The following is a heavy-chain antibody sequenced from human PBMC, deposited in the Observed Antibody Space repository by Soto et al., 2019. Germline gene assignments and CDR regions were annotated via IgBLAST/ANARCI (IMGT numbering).Heavy chain of an antibody. Sequence: GGSLRLSCAASGFTFSSYAMSWVRQAPGKGLEWVSAISGSGGSTYYADSVKGRFTISRDNSKNTLYLQMNSLRAEDTAVYYCARGGLRYCRSSSCPNLDYWGQGTLVTVSS. V-gene: IGHV3-23*01. D-gene: IGHD2-2*01. CDR3: ARGGLRYCRSSSCPNLDY. CDR1: GFTFSSYA. CDR2: ISGSGGST. J-gene: IGHJ4*02.